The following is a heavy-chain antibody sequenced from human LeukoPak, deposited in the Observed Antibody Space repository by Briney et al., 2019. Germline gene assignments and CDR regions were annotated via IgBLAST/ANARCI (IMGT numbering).Heavy chain of an antibody. V-gene: IGHV1-18*01. J-gene: IGHJ4*02. Sequence: ASVKVSCKASGCTFTSYGISWVRQAPGQGLEWMGWISAYNGNTNYAQKLQGRVTMTTDTSTSTAYMELRSLRSDDTAVYYCARDYYSNGFPSYWGQGTLVTASS. D-gene: IGHD3-22*01. CDR3: ARDYYSNGFPSY. CDR1: GCTFTSYG. CDR2: ISAYNGNT.